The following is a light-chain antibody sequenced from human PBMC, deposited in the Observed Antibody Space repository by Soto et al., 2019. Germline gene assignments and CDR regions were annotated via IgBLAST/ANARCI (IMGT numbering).Light chain of an antibody. CDR2: GAS. J-gene: IGKJ4*01. CDR1: QSVSSSY. CDR3: QQYGSSLLT. V-gene: IGKV3-20*01. Sequence: EIVLTQSPGTLSLSPGERATLSCRASQSVSSSYLAWYQQKPGQAPRLLTYGASSRATGIPDSFSGSGSGTDFTLTISRLGPEDVAVYYCQQYGSSLLTFGGGTKVEIK.